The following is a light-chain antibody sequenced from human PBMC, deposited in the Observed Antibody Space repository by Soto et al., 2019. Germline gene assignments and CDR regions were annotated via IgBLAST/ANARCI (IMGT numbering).Light chain of an antibody. CDR1: QNISSY. J-gene: IGKJ1*01. V-gene: IGKV3-11*01. CDR3: QQRSNWPRT. CDR2: EVS. Sequence: VVLTQSPATLSLSPGKRATHSYTASQNISSYLIWYQQKPGQAPRLLIYEVSNRATGIPARFSGSGSGTDFTLTISSLEPEDFAVYYCQQRSNWPRTFGQGTKVDIK.